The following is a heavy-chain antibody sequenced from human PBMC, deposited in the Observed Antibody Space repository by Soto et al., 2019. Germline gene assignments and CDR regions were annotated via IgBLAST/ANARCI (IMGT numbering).Heavy chain of an antibody. D-gene: IGHD6-19*01. J-gene: IGHJ4*02. CDR2: ISASGGST. V-gene: IGHV3-23*01. CDR3: AKERSSGWSFDY. CDR1: GFTFSSYA. Sequence: GGSLRLSCAASGFTFSSYAMSWVRQAPGKGLEWVSVISASGGSTYYADSVKGRFTVSRDNSKNTLYLQMNSLRAEDTAVFYCAKERSSGWSFDYWGQGTLVTVSS.